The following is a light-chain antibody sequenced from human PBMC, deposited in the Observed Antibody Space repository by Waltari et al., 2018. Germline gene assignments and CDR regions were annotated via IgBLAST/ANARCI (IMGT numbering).Light chain of an antibody. Sequence: QSALTQPRSVSGSPGQSVTVSCTGTSSDVGGYDFVSWYQHYPGKAPNLIIYDVHKRPRGFPERCSGAKSGNTASLTIAGLLNDDEADYYCCSYAGADTSVLFGGGTTLTVL. V-gene: IGLV2-11*01. J-gene: IGLJ2*01. CDR3: CSYAGADTSVL. CDR1: SSDVGGYDF. CDR2: DVH.